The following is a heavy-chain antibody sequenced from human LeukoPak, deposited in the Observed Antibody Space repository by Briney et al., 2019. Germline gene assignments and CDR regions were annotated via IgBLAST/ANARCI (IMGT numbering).Heavy chain of an antibody. Sequence: PGGSLRLSCAASGFTFSSYEMNWVRQGPGKGLEWISYITTTDTTKYYTDSVKGRFAISRDNAKNSLYLQMHSLRAEDTAVYYCARGGVVFDIWGQGTVVTVSS. D-gene: IGHD3-10*01. CDR2: ITTTDTTK. V-gene: IGHV3-48*03. CDR1: GFTFSSYE. J-gene: IGHJ3*02. CDR3: ARGGVVFDI.